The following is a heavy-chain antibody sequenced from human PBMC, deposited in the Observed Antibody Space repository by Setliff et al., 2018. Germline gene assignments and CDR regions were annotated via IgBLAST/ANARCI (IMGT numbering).Heavy chain of an antibody. Sequence: HPGGSLRLSCAASGFTFSNYWMSWVRQAPGKGLEWVANIKQDGSEKYYVDSVKGRFTISRDNAKNSLYLQMNSLRAEDTAVYYCARDGGGYWGQGTLVTVSS. CDR3: ARDGGGY. CDR2: IKQDGSEK. D-gene: IGHD3-16*01. CDR1: GFTFSNYW. J-gene: IGHJ4*02. V-gene: IGHV3-7*01.